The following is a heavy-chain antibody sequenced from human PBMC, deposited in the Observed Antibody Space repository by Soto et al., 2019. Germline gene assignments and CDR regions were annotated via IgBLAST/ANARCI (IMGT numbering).Heavy chain of an antibody. Sequence: DVQLVESGGGLVEPGGSLRLSCAASGFSFSSSDMTWVRQAPGRGLEYVYSLNDSGLYMFYAEPAKGRFTISRDNATNLVYLWMNGLRAEDTAVYWCARKSNCDISGYDYFDQWGQGTLVTVSS. J-gene: IGHJ4*02. V-gene: IGHV3-21*06. CDR1: GFSFSSSD. D-gene: IGHD3-22*01. CDR3: ARKSNCDISGYDYFDQ. CDR2: LNDSGLYM.